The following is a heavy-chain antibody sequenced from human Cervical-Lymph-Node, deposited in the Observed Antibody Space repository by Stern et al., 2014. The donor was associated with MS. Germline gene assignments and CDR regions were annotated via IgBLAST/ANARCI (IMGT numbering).Heavy chain of an antibody. D-gene: IGHD3-3*01. CDR2: LDLDGDK. V-gene: IGHV2-70*04. Sequence: QVTLRESGPALVKPTQTLTLTCTFSGFSLSTSGMRVSWIRQPPGKALEWLARLDLDGDKFYSTSLKTRLTISKDTSKNQVVLTMTNMDPVDTATYYCARSPPYYEFWNDYYYFDYWGQGTLVAVSS. CDR1: GFSLSTSGMR. CDR3: ARSPPYYEFWNDYYYFDY. J-gene: IGHJ4*02.